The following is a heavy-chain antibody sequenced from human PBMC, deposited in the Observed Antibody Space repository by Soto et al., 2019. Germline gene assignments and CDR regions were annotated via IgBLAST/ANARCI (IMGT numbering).Heavy chain of an antibody. Sequence: GESLKISCKGSGYSFTSYWISWVRQMPGKGLEWMGRIDPSDSYTNYSPSFQGHVTISADKSISTAYLQWSSLKASDTAMYYCARRRYYGSGSPTPLPHYYYYYGMDVWGQGTTVTVSS. D-gene: IGHD3-10*01. V-gene: IGHV5-10-1*01. CDR2: IDPSDSYT. CDR1: GYSFTSYW. J-gene: IGHJ6*02. CDR3: ARRRYYGSGSPTPLPHYYYYYGMDV.